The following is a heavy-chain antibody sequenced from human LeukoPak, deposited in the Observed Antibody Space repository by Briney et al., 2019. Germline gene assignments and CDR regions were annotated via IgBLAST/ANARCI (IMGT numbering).Heavy chain of an antibody. CDR1: GFTFSSYS. V-gene: IGHV3-48*01. J-gene: IGHJ5*02. CDR3: ARGPSSGYYNWFDP. D-gene: IGHD3-22*01. Sequence: TGGSLRLSCAASGFTFSSYSMNWVRRAPGKGLEWVSYISSSSSTISYADSVKGRFTISRDNAKNSLYLQMNSLRAEDTAVYYCARGPSSGYYNWFDPWGQGTLVTVSS. CDR2: ISSSSSTI.